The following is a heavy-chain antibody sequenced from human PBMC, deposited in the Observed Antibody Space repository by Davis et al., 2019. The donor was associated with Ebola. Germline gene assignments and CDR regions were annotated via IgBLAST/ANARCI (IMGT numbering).Heavy chain of an antibody. Sequence: PGGSLRLSCAASGFTFSSYGMHWVRQAPGKGLEWVAVISYDGSNKYYADSVKGRFTISRDNSKNTLYLQMNSLRAEDTAVYYCARDSRILPFDYWGQGTLVTVSS. CDR3: ARDSRILPFDY. V-gene: IGHV3-30*03. J-gene: IGHJ4*02. D-gene: IGHD2-15*01. CDR2: ISYDGSNK. CDR1: GFTFSSYG.